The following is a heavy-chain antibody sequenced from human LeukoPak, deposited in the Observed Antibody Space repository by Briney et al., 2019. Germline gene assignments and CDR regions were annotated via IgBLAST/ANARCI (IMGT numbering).Heavy chain of an antibody. CDR1: GFTFSNAW. V-gene: IGHV3-15*01. J-gene: IGHJ4*02. CDR3: TTDSAAAEGLDY. Sequence: GGSLRLSCAASGFTFSNAWMSWVRQAPGKGLEWVGRIKSKTDGGTTDYAAPVKGRFTISRDDSKNTLYLQMNSLKTEDTAVYYCTTDSAAAEGLDYWGQGTLVTVSS. CDR2: IKSKTDGGTT. D-gene: IGHD6-13*01.